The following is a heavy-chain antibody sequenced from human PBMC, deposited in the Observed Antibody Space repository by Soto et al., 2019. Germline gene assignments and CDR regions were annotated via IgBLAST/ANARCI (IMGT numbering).Heavy chain of an antibody. J-gene: IGHJ6*02. CDR2: IYPGDSDT. Sequence: GESLKISRKGSGYSFTSYWIGWVRQMPWKGLEWMGIIYPGDSDTRYSPSFQGQVTISADKSISTAYLQWSSLKASDTAMYYCARRAGYFDWLYPNYYYGMDVSGQGTTVTVSS. D-gene: IGHD3-9*01. CDR3: ARRAGYFDWLYPNYYYGMDV. CDR1: GYSFTSYW. V-gene: IGHV5-51*01.